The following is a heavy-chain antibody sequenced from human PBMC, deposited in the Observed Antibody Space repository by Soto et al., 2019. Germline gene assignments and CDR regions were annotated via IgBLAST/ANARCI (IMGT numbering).Heavy chain of an antibody. CDR3: AKDLTRQLAYWLDP. V-gene: IGHV4-31*03. D-gene: IGHD6-6*01. Sequence: LSLTCTVSGDALYIGGYYWTWIRQHPGKGLEWIGYIYHTGKTYYNPSLVSRVTMSVATSKNQFSLKLASVTAADTAIYYCAKDLTRQLAYWLDPWGQGTQVTVSS. J-gene: IGHJ5*02. CDR1: GDALYIGGYY. CDR2: IYHTGKT.